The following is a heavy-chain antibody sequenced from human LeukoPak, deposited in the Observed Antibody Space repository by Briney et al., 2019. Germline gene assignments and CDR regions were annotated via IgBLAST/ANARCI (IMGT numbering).Heavy chain of an antibody. V-gene: IGHV1-2*02. CDR1: GYTFTGYY. Sequence: ASVKVSCKASGYTFTGYYMHWVRQAPGQGLEWMGWINPNSGGTNYAQKFQGRVTMTRDTSISTAYMELSRLRSDDTAVYYCARILVVPAARGRGAFDIWGQGTMVTVSS. D-gene: IGHD2-2*01. CDR2: INPNSGGT. J-gene: IGHJ3*02. CDR3: ARILVVPAARGRGAFDI.